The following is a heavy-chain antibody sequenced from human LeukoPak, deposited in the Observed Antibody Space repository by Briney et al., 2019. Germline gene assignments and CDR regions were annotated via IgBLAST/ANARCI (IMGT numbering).Heavy chain of an antibody. J-gene: IGHJ5*02. V-gene: IGHV4-39*01. CDR2: IYYSGST. CDR3: ARLGIAENWFDP. D-gene: IGHD6-13*01. CDR1: GGSISSSSYY. Sequence: SETLPLTCTVSGGSISSSSYYWGWIRQPPGKGLEWIGSIYYSGSTYYNPSLKSRVTISVDTSKNQFSLKLSSVTAADTAVYYCARLGIAENWFDPWGQGTLVTVSS.